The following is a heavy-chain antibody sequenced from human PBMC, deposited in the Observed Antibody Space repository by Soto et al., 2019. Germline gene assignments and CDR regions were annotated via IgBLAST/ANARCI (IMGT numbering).Heavy chain of an antibody. J-gene: IGHJ4*02. V-gene: IGHV1-8*01. Sequence: ASVKVSCKASGYTFTSYDINWVRQATGQGLEWMGWMNPNSGNTGYAQKFQGRVTMTRNTSISTAYMELSSLRSEDTAVYYCARGHRVVAATHLSYYFDYCGQGTLVTVSS. CDR2: MNPNSGNT. CDR1: GYTFTSYD. CDR3: ARGHRVVAATHLSYYFDY. D-gene: IGHD2-15*01.